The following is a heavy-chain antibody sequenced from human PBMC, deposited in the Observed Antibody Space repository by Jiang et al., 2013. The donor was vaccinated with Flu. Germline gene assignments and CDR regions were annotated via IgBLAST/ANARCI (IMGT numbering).Heavy chain of an antibody. D-gene: IGHD7-27*01. Sequence: GSVQPGGSLRLSCAASGFTFTSHVMNWVRQAPGKGPEWVSAISGDGGVTYYADSVKGRFTISRDNSKSIVSLQMNGLRAEDTAVYYCAKRSNWGYDDWCFDLWGRGTLVTVSS. V-gene: IGHV3-23*01. CDR1: GFTFTSHV. CDR3: AKRSNWGYDDWCFDL. J-gene: IGHJ2*01. CDR2: ISGDGGVT.